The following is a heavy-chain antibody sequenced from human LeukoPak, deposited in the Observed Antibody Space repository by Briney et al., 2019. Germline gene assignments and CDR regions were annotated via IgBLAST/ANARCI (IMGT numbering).Heavy chain of an antibody. CDR2: IYYTGST. J-gene: IGHJ4*02. Sequence: SETLSLTCTVSGGSISSGGYYWSWIRQHPRKGLEWIGYIYYTGSTYYNPSLKSRVTISGDTSKNQFSLKLRSVTAADTAVYYCATAGDGYTYWGQGTLVTVSS. V-gene: IGHV4-31*03. CDR3: ATAGDGYTY. D-gene: IGHD5-12*01. CDR1: GGSISSGGYY.